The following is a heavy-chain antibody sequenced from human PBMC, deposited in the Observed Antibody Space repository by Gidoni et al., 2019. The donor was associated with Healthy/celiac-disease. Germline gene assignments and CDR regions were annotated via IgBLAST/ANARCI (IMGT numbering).Heavy chain of an antibody. J-gene: IGHJ3*02. Sequence: EVPLVESGGGLVKPGGSLSLSCAASGFTFSSYSMNWVSQAPGQGLEWVSSISSSSSYIYYADSVKGRFTISRDNAKNSLYLQMNSLRAEDTAVYYCARVLMFAFDIWGQGTMVTVSS. CDR3: ARVLMFAFDI. CDR1: GFTFSSYS. CDR2: ISSSSSYI. V-gene: IGHV3-21*01. D-gene: IGHD2-8*01.